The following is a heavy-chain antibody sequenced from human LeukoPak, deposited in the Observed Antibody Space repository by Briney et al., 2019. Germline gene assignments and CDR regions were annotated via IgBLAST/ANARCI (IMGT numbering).Heavy chain of an antibody. CDR2: INHSGST. D-gene: IGHD3-10*01. J-gene: IGHJ5*02. V-gene: IGHV4-34*01. CDR1: GGSFGGYY. Sequence: SETLSLTCAVYGGSFGGYYWSWIRQPPGKGLEASGEINHSGSTNYNPSLKSRVTISVDTSKNQFSLKLSSETAADTAVYYCARHRGYYYGSGSSGWFDAWGQGTLVTVSS. CDR3: ARHRGYYYGSGSSGWFDA.